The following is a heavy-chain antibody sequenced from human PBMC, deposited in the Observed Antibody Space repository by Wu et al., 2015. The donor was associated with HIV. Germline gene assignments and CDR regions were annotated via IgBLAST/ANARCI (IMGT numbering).Heavy chain of an antibody. J-gene: IGHJ4*02. D-gene: IGHD5-18*01. CDR3: AREQPSYGYSFDY. CDR2: ISAYNGNT. V-gene: IGHV1-18*01. CDR1: GYTFISYG. Sequence: QVQLVQSGAEVKKPGASVKVSCKASGYTFISYGISWVRQAPGQGLEWMGWISAYNGNTKDVQKFQGRVTMTRDTSTNTAYMELRSLRSDDTAVYYCAREQPSYGYSFDYWGQGTLVTVSS.